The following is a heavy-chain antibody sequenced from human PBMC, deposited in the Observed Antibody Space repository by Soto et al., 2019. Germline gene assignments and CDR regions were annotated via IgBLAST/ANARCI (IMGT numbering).Heavy chain of an antibody. CDR2: VSASGLNT. J-gene: IGHJ4*02. D-gene: IGHD1-1*01. CDR1: GFTFSTYA. V-gene: IGHV3-23*01. Sequence: EVQLLESGGKLVQPGGSLTLSCAASGFTFSTYAMAWVRQAPGKGLEWVSGVSASGLNTDYADPVKGRFYISRDNSKNTVSLPMTSLTAEDTALYYCANVLPPTTSGYFFEYWCQGTPVTVSS. CDR3: ANVLPPTTSGYFFEY.